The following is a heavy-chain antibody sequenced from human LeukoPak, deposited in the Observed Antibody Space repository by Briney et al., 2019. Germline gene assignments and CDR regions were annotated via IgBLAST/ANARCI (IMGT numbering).Heavy chain of an antibody. J-gene: IGHJ4*02. CDR3: AKSSGYYYLFDF. Sequence: PSETLSLTCTVSGGSISSYYWSWIRQPPGKGLEWIGYIYYTGSTNYNPSLKSRVTISVDTSKSQLSLRLSSVTAADTAVYYCAKSSGYYYLFDFWGQGTLVTVSS. V-gene: IGHV4-59*01. CDR2: IYYTGST. D-gene: IGHD3-22*01. CDR1: GGSISSYY.